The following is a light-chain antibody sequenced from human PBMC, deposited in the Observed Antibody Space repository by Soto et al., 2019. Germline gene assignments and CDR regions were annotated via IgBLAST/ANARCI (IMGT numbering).Light chain of an antibody. CDR3: CSSASSRSLV. V-gene: IGLV2-23*01. CDR1: SSDVGSYNL. Sequence: QSALTQPASVSGSPGQSITISCTGTSSDVGSYNLVSWYQQHPCKAPKLMIYEGSKRPSGVSNRFSCSKSGNTASLTISGLQDEDEDDYYCCSSASSRSLVLVGGTKLTVL. CDR2: EGS. J-gene: IGLJ2*01.